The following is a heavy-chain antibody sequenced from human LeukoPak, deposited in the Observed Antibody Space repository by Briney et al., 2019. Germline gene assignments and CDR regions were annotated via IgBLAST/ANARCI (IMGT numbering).Heavy chain of an antibody. J-gene: IGHJ4*02. CDR1: GYTFIDYY. D-gene: IGHD4-23*01. CDR3: ARDYGGNDGFDY. Sequence: GASVKVSCKTSGYTFIDYYMHWVRQAPGQGLEWMGIINPSGGSTSYAQKFQGRDTLTRDTSTSTVYMELSSLRSEDTAVYYCARDYGGNDGFDYWGQGTLVTVSS. CDR2: INPSGGST. V-gene: IGHV1-46*01.